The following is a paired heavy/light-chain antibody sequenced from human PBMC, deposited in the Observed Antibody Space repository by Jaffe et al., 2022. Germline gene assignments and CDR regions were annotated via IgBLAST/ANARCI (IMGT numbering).Light chain of an antibody. J-gene: IGLJ3*02. V-gene: IGLV2-14*01. CDR2: EVS. CDR1: SSDVGGYNY. CDR3: SSYTSSSTLERV. Sequence: QSALTQPASVSGSPGQSITISCTGTSSDVGGYNYVSWYQQHPGKAPKLMIYEVSNRPSGVSNRFSGSKSGNTASLTISGLQAEDEADYYCSSYTSSSTLERVFGGGTKLTVL.
Heavy chain of an antibody. CDR3: ARRKGYDYIWGSYRPSTDFDY. D-gene: IGHD3-16*02. CDR2: IYYSGST. J-gene: IGHJ4*02. Sequence: QLQLQESGPGLVKPSETLSLTCTVSGGSISSSSYYWGWIRQPPGKGLEWIGSIYYSGSTYYNPSLKSRVTISVDTSKNQFSLKLSSVTAADTAVYYCARRKGYDYIWGSYRPSTDFDYWGQGTLVTVSS. V-gene: IGHV4-39*01. CDR1: GGSISSSSYY.